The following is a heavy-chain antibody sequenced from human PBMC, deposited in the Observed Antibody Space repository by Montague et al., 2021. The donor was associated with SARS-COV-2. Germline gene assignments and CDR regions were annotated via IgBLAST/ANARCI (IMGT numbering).Heavy chain of an antibody. CDR2: ISNIGKT. V-gene: IGHV4-38-2*02. J-gene: IGHJ4*02. CDR3: VGVLDDRVRDY. CDR1: GYSISSGYY. Sequence: SETLSLTCSVSGYSISSGYYWGCIRQPPGKGLEWVGGISNIGKTYYSSSLRSRLTISVDSSKNQFSLQARSATAADTAVYYCVGVLDDRVRDYWGQGTLVTVSS. D-gene: IGHD3/OR15-3a*01.